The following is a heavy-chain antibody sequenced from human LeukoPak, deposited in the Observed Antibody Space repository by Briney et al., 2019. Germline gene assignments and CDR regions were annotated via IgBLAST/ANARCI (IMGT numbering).Heavy chain of an antibody. CDR2: INWNSGNI. V-gene: IGHV3-9*01. D-gene: IGHD2-15*01. J-gene: IGHJ1*01. Sequence: PGGSLRLSCAASGFTFDDYAMHWVRQAPGKGLEWVSGINWNSGNIAYADSVKGRFTISRDNAKNSLYLQMHSLRAEDTALYYVEKGPTWQLIAGYFQHWGQGTLVTVSS. CDR3: EKGPTWQLIAGYFQH. CDR1: GFTFDDYA.